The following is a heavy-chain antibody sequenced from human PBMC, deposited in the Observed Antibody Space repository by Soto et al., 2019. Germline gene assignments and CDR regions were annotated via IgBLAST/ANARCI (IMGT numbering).Heavy chain of an antibody. Sequence: SETLSLTCAVYGGSFSAYYWSWVRQPPGKGLEWIGEIIHSESTKYNPSLKSRVTISVDTSKNQFSLKLSSVTAADTAVYYCASHVSSSWTRGDYGMDVWGQGTTVTVSS. D-gene: IGHD6-13*01. CDR2: IIHSEST. CDR1: GGSFSAYY. CDR3: ASHVSSSWTRGDYGMDV. J-gene: IGHJ6*02. V-gene: IGHV4-34*12.